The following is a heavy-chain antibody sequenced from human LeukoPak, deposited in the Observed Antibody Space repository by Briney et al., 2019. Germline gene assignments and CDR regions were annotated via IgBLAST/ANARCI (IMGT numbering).Heavy chain of an antibody. CDR1: GVSISSSSYY. D-gene: IGHD6-25*01. CDR2: IYSSGST. J-gene: IGHJ4*01. Sequence: SETLSLTCNASGVSISSSSYYWGWIRQPPGKGLEWIGSIYSSGSTYYNSSLKSRVTISIDTSKNQVSLKMSSVTAADTAVYYCAKSGGYGLIDYWGQGTLVTVSS. CDR3: AKSGGYGLIDY. V-gene: IGHV4-39*01.